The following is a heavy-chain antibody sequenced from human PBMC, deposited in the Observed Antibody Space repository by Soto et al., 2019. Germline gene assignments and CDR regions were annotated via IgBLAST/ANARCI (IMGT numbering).Heavy chain of an antibody. CDR2: IDYSGST. Sequence: SETLSLTCTVSGGSISSGDYYWSWIRQPPGKGLEWIGDIDYSGSTYYNPSLKSRVTISVATSKNQFSLKLSSVTAADTAVYYCARGGGEDYDSSGYYYFDYWGQGTLVTVSS. D-gene: IGHD3-22*01. CDR1: GGSISSGDYY. V-gene: IGHV4-30-4*01. CDR3: ARGGGEDYDSSGYYYFDY. J-gene: IGHJ4*02.